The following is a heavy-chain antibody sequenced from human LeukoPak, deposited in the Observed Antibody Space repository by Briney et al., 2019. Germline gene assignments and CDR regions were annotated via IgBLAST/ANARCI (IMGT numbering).Heavy chain of an antibody. CDR3: ASFDVATGQQLVLEFDY. J-gene: IGHJ4*02. V-gene: IGHV1-69*13. D-gene: IGHD6-13*01. Sequence: SVKVSCKASGGTFISYAISWVRQAPGQGLEWMGGIIPIFGTANYAQKFQGRVTITADESTSTAYMELSSLRSEDTAVYYCASFDVATGQQLVLEFDYWGQGTLVTVSS. CDR1: GGTFISYA. CDR2: IIPIFGTA.